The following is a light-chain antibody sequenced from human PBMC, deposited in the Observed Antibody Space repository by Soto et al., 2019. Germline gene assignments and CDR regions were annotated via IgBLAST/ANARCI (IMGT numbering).Light chain of an antibody. CDR1: NLGDKY. V-gene: IGLV3-1*01. CDR2: QDS. J-gene: IGLJ2*01. CDR3: QSCASSTVV. Sequence: SYELTQPPSVSVSPGQTASITCSGDNLGDKYACWYQQKPGQSPVLVIYQDSKRPSGIPERFSGSNSGNTATLTISGTQAMDEADYYCQSCASSTVVFGGGTKVTVL.